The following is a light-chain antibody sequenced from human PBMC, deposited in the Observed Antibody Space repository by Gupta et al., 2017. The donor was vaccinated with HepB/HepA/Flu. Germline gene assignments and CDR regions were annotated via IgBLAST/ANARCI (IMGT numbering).Light chain of an antibody. CDR1: SSNIGSNT. V-gene: IGLV1-44*01. CDR3: ASWDDSLNGVV. J-gene: IGLJ2*01. CDR2: SNN. Sequence: SVLTHPPSASGTPGQRVTISCPGSSSNIGSNTVNWYQQPPGTAPKLLIYSNNQRPSGVPDRFSGSKSGTSASLAISGLQSEDEAEYYCASWDDSLNGVVFGGGTKLTVL.